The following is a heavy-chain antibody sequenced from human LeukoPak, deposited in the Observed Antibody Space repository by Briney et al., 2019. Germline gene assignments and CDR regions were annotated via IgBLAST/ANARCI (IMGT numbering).Heavy chain of an antibody. J-gene: IGHJ4*02. CDR1: GFFFSSYE. V-gene: IGHV3-48*03. CDR2: IRSSGITM. D-gene: IGHD1-26*01. CDR3: VRGKWEPQEFFDY. Sequence: GGSLRLSCAASGFFFSSYEMNWVRQAPGKGLEWIANIRSSGITMYYAVSVKGRFTISRDNAKNSLYLLMNSLRAEDTALYYCVRGKWEPQEFFDYWGQGTLVTVSS.